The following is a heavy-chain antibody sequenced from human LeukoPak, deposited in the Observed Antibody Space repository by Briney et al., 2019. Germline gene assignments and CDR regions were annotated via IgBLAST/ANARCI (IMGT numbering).Heavy chain of an antibody. D-gene: IGHD6-19*01. J-gene: IGHJ4*02. CDR3: ARRFTGSAWFPLGY. Sequence: GGSLRLSCAASGFTFSTYSMNWIRQAPGKGLEWVSSISSSSSYIHYADSVKGRFTISRDNAKNSLFLQMSSLRVEDTAVYYCARRFTGSAWFPLGYWGQGTLVTVSS. CDR1: GFTFSTYS. CDR2: ISSSSSYI. V-gene: IGHV3-21*01.